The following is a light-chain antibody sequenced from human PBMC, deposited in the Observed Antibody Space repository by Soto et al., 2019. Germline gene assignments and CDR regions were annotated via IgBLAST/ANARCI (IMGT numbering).Light chain of an antibody. CDR2: GNS. CDR1: SSNIGAGYD. Sequence: QSVLTQPPSVSGAPGQRVTISCTGSSSNIGAGYDVHWYQQLPGTAPKLLIYGNSNRPSGVPDRFSGSKSGTSASLAITGLQAEDEADYYCGTWDSSLSAGVFGTGTKLTVL. J-gene: IGLJ1*01. V-gene: IGLV1-40*01. CDR3: GTWDSSLSAGV.